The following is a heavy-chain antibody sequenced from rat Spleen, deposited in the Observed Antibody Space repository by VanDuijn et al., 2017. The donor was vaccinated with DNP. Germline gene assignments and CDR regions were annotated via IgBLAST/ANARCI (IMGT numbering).Heavy chain of an antibody. J-gene: IGHJ1*01. CDR3: ARGSTSIYWYFDF. Sequence: EVQLVESGGGLVQPGRSLKLSCAASGFTFSDYYMAWVRQAPTKGLEWVAYISYDGVSSYYGDSVKGRFTISRDNAKSTLYLQMDSLRSEDTATYYCARGSTSIYWYFDFWGPGTMVTVSS. D-gene: IGHD3-1*01. V-gene: IGHV5-7*01. CDR1: GFTFSDYY. CDR2: ISYDGVSS.